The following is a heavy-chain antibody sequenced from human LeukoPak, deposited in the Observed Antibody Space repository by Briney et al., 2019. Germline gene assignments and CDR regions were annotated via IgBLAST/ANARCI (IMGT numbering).Heavy chain of an antibody. CDR3: ARGGLSIMGY. D-gene: IGHD2/OR15-2a*01. CDR2: ISSSSSYI. CDR1: GFTFSSYS. V-gene: IGHV3-21*04. Sequence: GGSLRLSCAASGFTFSSYSMNWVRQAPGKGLEWVSSISSSSSYIYYADSVKGRFTISRDNARNSLYLQMNSLRAEDTAVYFCARGGLSIMGYWGQGTLVTVSS. J-gene: IGHJ4*02.